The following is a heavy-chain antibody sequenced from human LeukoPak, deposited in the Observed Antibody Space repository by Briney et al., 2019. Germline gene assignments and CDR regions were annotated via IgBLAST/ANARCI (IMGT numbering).Heavy chain of an antibody. CDR3: ARERIAIFDY. J-gene: IGHJ4*02. CDR2: TYYRSTRTN. D-gene: IGHD3-16*02. V-gene: IGHV6-1*01. Sequence: SQTLSLTCAISGVSVSSNSAAWNWTRQSPSRGFSWLGRTYYRSTRTNDYAVSVKSRIKINRDTTKNPFTLHLYPVTTQATAVYYCARERIAIFDYWGQGSLVTVSS. CDR1: GVSVSSNSAA.